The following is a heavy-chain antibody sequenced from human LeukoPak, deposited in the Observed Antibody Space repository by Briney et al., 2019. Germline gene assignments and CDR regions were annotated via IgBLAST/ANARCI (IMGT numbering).Heavy chain of an antibody. CDR3: ARDSISYFYMDV. Sequence: PSETLSLTCTVSGGSISDASSSSYYWGWIRQPPGKGLEWIGSIYYGGSTYYNPSLKSRVTMSSDTSKKQFSLKLSSVTAADTAVYYCARDSISYFYMDVWGNGTMVTVSS. J-gene: IGHJ6*03. V-gene: IGHV4-39*07. D-gene: IGHD5-24*01. CDR2: IYYGGST. CDR1: GGSISDASSSSYY.